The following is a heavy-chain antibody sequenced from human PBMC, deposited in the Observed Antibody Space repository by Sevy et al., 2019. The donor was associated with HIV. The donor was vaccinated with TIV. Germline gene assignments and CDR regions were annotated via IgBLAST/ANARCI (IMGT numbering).Heavy chain of an antibody. CDR2: IYYSGST. Sequence: SETLSLTCTVSGGSISSSSYYWGWIRQPPGKGLEWSGSIYYSGSTYYNPSLKSRVTISVDTSKNQFSLKLSSVTAADTAVYYCARQAPLLSDYWGQGTLVTVSS. CDR3: ARQAPLLSDY. CDR1: GGSISSSSYY. V-gene: IGHV4-39*01. J-gene: IGHJ4*02.